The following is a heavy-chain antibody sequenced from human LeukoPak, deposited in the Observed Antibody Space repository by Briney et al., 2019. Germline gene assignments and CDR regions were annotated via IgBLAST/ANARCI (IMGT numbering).Heavy chain of an antibody. CDR1: GFTFSSSW. J-gene: IGHJ4*02. CDR3: ARGPTNGQAFDY. V-gene: IGHV3-7*01. Sequence: GGSLRLSCAASGFTFSSSWMTWVRQAPGKGLEWVASIREDGSEKTSVDSVKGRFTISRDNAKNSLYLQMDSLRAEDTAVYYCARGPTNGQAFDYWGQGTLVTVSS. D-gene: IGHD2-8*01. CDR2: IREDGSEK.